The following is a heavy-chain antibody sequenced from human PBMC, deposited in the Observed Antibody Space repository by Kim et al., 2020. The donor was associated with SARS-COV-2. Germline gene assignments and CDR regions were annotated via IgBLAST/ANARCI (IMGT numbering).Heavy chain of an antibody. J-gene: IGHJ6*02. CDR1: GFTFSSYD. V-gene: IGHV3-13*04. CDR3: ARVGSARAGMDV. Sequence: GGSLRLSCAASGFTFSSYDMHWVRQATGKGLEWVSAIGTAGDTYYPGSVKGRFTISRENAKNSLSLQMNSLRAGDTAVYYCARVGSARAGMDVWGQGTTVTVSS. CDR2: IGTAGDT.